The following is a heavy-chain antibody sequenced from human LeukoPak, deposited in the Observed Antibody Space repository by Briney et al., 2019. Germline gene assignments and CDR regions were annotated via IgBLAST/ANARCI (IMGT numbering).Heavy chain of an antibody. CDR3: ARGFRGYSGSYYRGYFQH. D-gene: IGHD1-26*01. Sequence: PSETLSLTCTVSGGSISSYYWSWIRQPAGKGLEWIGRIYTSGSTNYNPSLKSRVTMSVDTSKNQFSLKLSSVTAADTAVYYCARGFRGYSGSYYRGYFQHWGQGTLVTVSS. V-gene: IGHV4-4*07. CDR2: IYTSGST. CDR1: GGSISSYY. J-gene: IGHJ1*01.